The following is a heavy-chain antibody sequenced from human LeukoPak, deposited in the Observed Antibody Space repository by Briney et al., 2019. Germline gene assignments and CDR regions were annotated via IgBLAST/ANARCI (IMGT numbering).Heavy chain of an antibody. D-gene: IGHD4-17*01. Sequence: GASVKVSCKASGYTFTNYNLHWVRQAPGQGLEWMGVINPSTGGTGYAHKFQDRVTMTRDTSTSTVYMELSSLKSDDTVVYYCARSSPVTIRGGWYFDLWGRGTLVTVSS. CDR2: INPSTGGT. V-gene: IGHV1-46*01. CDR3: ARSSPVTIRGGWYFDL. J-gene: IGHJ2*01. CDR1: GYTFTNYN.